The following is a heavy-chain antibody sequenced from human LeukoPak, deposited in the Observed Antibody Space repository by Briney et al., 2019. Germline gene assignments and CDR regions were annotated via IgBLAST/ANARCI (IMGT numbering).Heavy chain of an antibody. D-gene: IGHD3-16*02. Sequence: PSETLSLTCTVSGGPISSYYWSWIRQPPGKGLEWTGYIYYSGSTNYNPSLKSRVTISVDTSKNQFSLKLSSVTAADTAVYYCARYVWGSYPTFEDYWGQGTLVTVSS. J-gene: IGHJ4*02. CDR2: IYYSGST. CDR3: ARYVWGSYPTFEDY. V-gene: IGHV4-59*01. CDR1: GGPISSYY.